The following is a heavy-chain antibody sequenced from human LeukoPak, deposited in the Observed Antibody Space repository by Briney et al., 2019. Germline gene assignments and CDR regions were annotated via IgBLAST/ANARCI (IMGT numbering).Heavy chain of an antibody. CDR1: GFTFSSYA. J-gene: IGHJ3*02. Sequence: GGSLRLSCAASGFTFSSYAMSWVRQAPGKGLEWVSAISGSGGSTYYADSVKGRFTISRDNSKNTLYLQMNSLRAEDTAVYYCASAPLNYYGSGSYYADAFDIWGQGTMVTVSS. D-gene: IGHD3-10*01. CDR2: ISGSGGST. V-gene: IGHV3-23*01. CDR3: ASAPLNYYGSGSYYADAFDI.